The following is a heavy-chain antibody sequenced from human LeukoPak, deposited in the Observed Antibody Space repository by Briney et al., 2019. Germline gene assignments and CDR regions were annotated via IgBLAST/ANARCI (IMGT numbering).Heavy chain of an antibody. V-gene: IGHV3-23*01. D-gene: IGHD3-3*01. J-gene: IGHJ4*02. CDR3: AKDLVFWSKPDFDY. CDR1: GFTFSSYA. Sequence: PGGSLTLSCAASGFTFSSYAMSWVRQAPGKGLEWVSAISGSGGSTYYADSVKGRFSISRDNSKNTLYLQMNSLRAEDTAVYYCAKDLVFWSKPDFDYWGQGTLVTVSS. CDR2: ISGSGGST.